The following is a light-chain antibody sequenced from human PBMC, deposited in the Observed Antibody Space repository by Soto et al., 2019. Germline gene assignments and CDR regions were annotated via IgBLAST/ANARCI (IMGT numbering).Light chain of an antibody. V-gene: IGLV2-8*01. CDR1: SSDVGGYNY. CDR2: EVN. Sequence: QSALTQPPSASGSPGQSVAISCTGTSSDVGGYNYVSWYQQHPGKAPKLMIYEVNTRPSGVPDRFSGSKSGNTASLTISGLHTEDEAEYYCSSYTSSSTLVFGGGTMLTVL. J-gene: IGLJ3*02. CDR3: SSYTSSSTLV.